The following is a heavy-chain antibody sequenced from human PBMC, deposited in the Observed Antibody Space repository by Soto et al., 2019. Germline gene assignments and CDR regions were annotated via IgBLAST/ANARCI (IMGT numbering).Heavy chain of an antibody. CDR1: GFTFDDYA. V-gene: IGHV3-9*01. D-gene: IGHD6-19*01. CDR3: AKDTYSSSPYYMDV. CDR2: ISWNSGNI. Sequence: EVHLVESGGGLVQPGRSLRLSCAASGFTFDDYAMHWVRQVPGKGLEWVSGISWNSGNIGYADSVKGRFTISRDNAKNSLYLQMNSLRVEDTALYFCAKDTYSSSPYYMDVWSKGTTVTVSS. J-gene: IGHJ6*03.